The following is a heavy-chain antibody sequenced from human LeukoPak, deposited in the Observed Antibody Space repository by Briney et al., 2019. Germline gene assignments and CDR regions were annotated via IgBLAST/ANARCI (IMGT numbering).Heavy chain of an antibody. CDR1: GFTLSSYA. V-gene: IGHV3-23*01. D-gene: IGHD2-2*01. Sequence: GGSLTLSCAVSGFTLSSYAMSWVRPAPGEGREWVSAIRGTGGSTYYAYSVKCRFTISRDNSKNALYLQMNRLSAEDTAVYYCAKDFDQLLRRGFDYWGQGTLVTVSS. CDR3: AKDFDQLLRRGFDY. CDR2: IRGTGGST. J-gene: IGHJ4*02.